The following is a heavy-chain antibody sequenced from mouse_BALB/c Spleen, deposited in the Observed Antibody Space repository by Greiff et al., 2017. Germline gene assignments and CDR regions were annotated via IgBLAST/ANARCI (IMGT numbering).Heavy chain of an antibody. CDR3: ARNYGNFLYYFDY. D-gene: IGHD2-1*01. CDR2: IWSGGST. CDR1: GFSLTSYG. J-gene: IGHJ2*01. Sequence: VMLVESGPGLVQPSQSLSITCTVSGFSLTSYGVHWVRQSPGKGLEWLGVIWSGGSTDYNAAFISRLSISKDNSKSQVFFKMNSLQANDTAIYYCARNYGNFLYYFDYWGQGTTLTVSS. V-gene: IGHV2-2*02.